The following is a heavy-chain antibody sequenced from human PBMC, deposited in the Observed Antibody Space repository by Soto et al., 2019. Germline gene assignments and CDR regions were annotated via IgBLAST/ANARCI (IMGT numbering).Heavy chain of an antibody. CDR2: ITWHSGTI. CDR1: GFTFDQYT. CDR3: TKEMITFGDFNYYYMDV. J-gene: IGHJ6*03. V-gene: IGHV3-9*01. D-gene: IGHD3-16*01. Sequence: EVQLVESGGGLVQPGRSLRLACAASGFTFDQYTMHWVRQAPGKGLEWVSRITWHSGTIGYADSVKGRFTISRDNAKNPLYLQMNSLRGEDTALYYCTKEMITFGDFNYYYMDVWGNGTTVTVSS.